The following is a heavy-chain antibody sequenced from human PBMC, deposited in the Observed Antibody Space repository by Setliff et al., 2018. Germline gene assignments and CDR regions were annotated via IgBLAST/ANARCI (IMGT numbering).Heavy chain of an antibody. J-gene: IGHJ3*02. CDR1: GGSFSGYY. D-gene: IGHD6-13*01. CDR2: INHSGST. V-gene: IGHV4-34*01. Sequence: PSETLSLTCAVYGGSFSGYYWSWIRQPPGKGLEWIGEINHSGSTNHNPSLKSRVTISVDTSKNQFSLKLSSVTAADTAVYYCARDVRVASSSWFKSAFDIWGQGTMVTV. CDR3: ARDVRVASSSWFKSAFDI.